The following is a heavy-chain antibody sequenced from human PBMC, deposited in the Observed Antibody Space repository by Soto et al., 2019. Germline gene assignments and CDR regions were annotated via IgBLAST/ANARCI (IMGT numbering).Heavy chain of an antibody. Sequence: QVQLQESGPGLVKPSQTLSLTCTVSGGSISSGGYYWSWIRQHPGKGLEWIGYFYYSGSTYYNPSLRSRVTISGDTSKNQFSLKLSSVTAADTAVYYCARVSGSSGYYGFGGQFDYWGQGTLVTVSS. CDR2: FYYSGST. V-gene: IGHV4-31*03. CDR3: ARVSGSSGYYGFGGQFDY. J-gene: IGHJ4*02. CDR1: GGSISSGGYY. D-gene: IGHD3-22*01.